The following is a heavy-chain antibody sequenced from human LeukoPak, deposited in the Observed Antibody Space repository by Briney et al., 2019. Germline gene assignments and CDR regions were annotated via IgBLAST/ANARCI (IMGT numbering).Heavy chain of an antibody. V-gene: IGHV3-7*01. CDR2: INQDGSEK. CDR3: ARNAPFDY. Sequence: GGSLRLSCAASGFTYSTYLMSWVRQAPGKGLEWVANINQDGSEKYYVDSLRGRFTISRDNAKNSLYLQMNSLRGEDTAVYYCARNAPFDYWGQGTLVTVSS. J-gene: IGHJ4*02. CDR1: GFTYSTYL.